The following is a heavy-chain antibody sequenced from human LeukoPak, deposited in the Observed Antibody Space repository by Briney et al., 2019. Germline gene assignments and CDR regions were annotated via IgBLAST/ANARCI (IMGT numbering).Heavy chain of an antibody. CDR3: ARVDVLRFLEWFDY. Sequence: ASVEVSCKASGYTFTGYYMHWVRQAPGQGLEWMGWINPNSGGTNYAQKFQGRVTMTRDTSISTAYMELSRPRSDDTAVYYCARVDVLRFLEWFDYWGQGTLVTVSS. V-gene: IGHV1-2*02. D-gene: IGHD3-3*01. CDR1: GYTFTGYY. CDR2: INPNSGGT. J-gene: IGHJ5*01.